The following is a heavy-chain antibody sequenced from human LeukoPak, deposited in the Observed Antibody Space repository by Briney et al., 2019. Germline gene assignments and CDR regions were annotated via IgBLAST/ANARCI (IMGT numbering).Heavy chain of an antibody. CDR1: GFTFSNYG. CDR2: MSYDGSNK. V-gene: IGHV3-30*18. CDR3: AKDKYSGSYGPLDY. D-gene: IGHD1-26*01. J-gene: IGHJ4*02. Sequence: GGSLRLSCAASGFTFSNYGMHWVRQAPSKVLEWVAVMSYDGSNKYYADSVKGRFTISRDNSKNTLYLQMNSLRAEDTAVYYCAKDKYSGSYGPLDYWGQGTLVTVSS.